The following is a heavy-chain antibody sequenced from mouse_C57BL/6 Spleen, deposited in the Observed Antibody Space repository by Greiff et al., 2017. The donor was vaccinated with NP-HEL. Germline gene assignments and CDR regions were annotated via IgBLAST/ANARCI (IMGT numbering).Heavy chain of an antibody. CDR1: GFTFSSYA. Sequence: EVMLVESGGGLVKPGGSLKLSCAASGFTFSSYAMSWVRQTPEKRLEWVATISDGGSYTYYPDNVKGRFTISRDNAKNNLYLQMSHLKSEDTAMYYCARGADSSGYDAMDYWGQGTSVTVSS. CDR2: ISDGGSYT. J-gene: IGHJ4*01. D-gene: IGHD3-2*02. CDR3: ARGADSSGYDAMDY. V-gene: IGHV5-4*03.